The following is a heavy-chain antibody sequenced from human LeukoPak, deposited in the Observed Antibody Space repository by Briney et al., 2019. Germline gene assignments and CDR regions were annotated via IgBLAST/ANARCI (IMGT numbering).Heavy chain of an antibody. CDR1: GFTFSSYS. D-gene: IGHD3-9*01. Sequence: GGSLRLSCAASGFTFSSYSMNWVRQAPGKGLEWVSSISSSSSYIYYADSVKGRFTISRDNSKNTLYLQMNSLRAEDTAVYYCARDLSPSFDWLLSPAEKRGMDVWGQGTTVTVSS. V-gene: IGHV3-21*01. CDR2: ISSSSSYI. CDR3: ARDLSPSFDWLLSPAEKRGMDV. J-gene: IGHJ6*02.